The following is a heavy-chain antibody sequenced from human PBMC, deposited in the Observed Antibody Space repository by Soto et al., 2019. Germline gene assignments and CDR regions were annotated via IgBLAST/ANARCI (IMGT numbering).Heavy chain of an antibody. Sequence: QVQLQESGPGLVKPSQTLSLTCTVSGGSISSGGYYWSWIRQHPGKGLEWIGYIYYSGSTYYNPSLKSRLNISVDTSKNQFSLKLSSVTAADTAVYYCARVGKMLATIDYWGQGTLVTVSS. CDR3: ARVGKMLATIDY. D-gene: IGHD1-26*01. V-gene: IGHV4-31*03. CDR2: IYYSGST. J-gene: IGHJ4*02. CDR1: GGSISSGGYY.